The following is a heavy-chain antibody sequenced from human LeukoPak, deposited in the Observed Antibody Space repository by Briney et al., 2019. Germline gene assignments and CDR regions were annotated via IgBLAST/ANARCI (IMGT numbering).Heavy chain of an antibody. D-gene: IGHD4-17*01. Sequence: PGGSLRLSCAASGFTFRSYGMHWVRQAPGKGLKWVAVIWYDGSNKYYADSVKGRFTISRDNSKNTLYLQMNSLRAEDTAVYSCAREAVTTPSFDYWGQGTLVTVSS. CDR2: IWYDGSNK. CDR1: GFTFRSYG. V-gene: IGHV3-33*01. CDR3: AREAVTTPSFDY. J-gene: IGHJ4*02.